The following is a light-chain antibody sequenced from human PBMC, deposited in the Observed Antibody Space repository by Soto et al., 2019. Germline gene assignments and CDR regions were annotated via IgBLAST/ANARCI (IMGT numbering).Light chain of an antibody. CDR1: QSVSSSS. CDR3: QQYGGSPLT. CDR2: GVS. V-gene: IGKV3-20*01. Sequence: EIVLTQPPGTLSLSPGDSATLSCRASQSVSSSSLAWYQQKPGQAPRLLFFGVSNRAAGVPDRFGGSGSGTDFTLTISRLEPEDFAVYYCQQYGGSPLTFGGGTKVEIK. J-gene: IGKJ4*01.